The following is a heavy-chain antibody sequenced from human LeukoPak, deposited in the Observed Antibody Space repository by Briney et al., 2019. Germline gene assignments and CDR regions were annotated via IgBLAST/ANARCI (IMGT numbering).Heavy chain of an antibody. V-gene: IGHV4-34*01. CDR1: GGSFSGYY. Sequence: SETLSLTCAVYGGSFSGYYWSWIRQPPGKGLEWIGEINHSGSTNYNPSLKSRVTISVDTSKNQFSLRLTSVTAADTAVYYCARGIPGRSVDYWGQGTLVTVSS. CDR3: ARGIPGRSVDY. J-gene: IGHJ4*02. CDR2: INHSGST. D-gene: IGHD3-16*02.